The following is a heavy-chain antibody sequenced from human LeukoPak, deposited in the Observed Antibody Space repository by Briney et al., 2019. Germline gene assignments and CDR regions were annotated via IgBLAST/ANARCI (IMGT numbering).Heavy chain of an antibody. D-gene: IGHD6-13*01. Sequence: GASVKVSCKASGYTCTGYYMHWVRQAPGRGLEWMGWINLNSGGTNYAQKFQGRVTMTRDTSISTAYMELSRLRSDDTALYYCARDLQYSSNQQREFRYYYMDVWGKGTTVTVSS. J-gene: IGHJ6*03. CDR1: GYTCTGYY. V-gene: IGHV1-2*02. CDR3: ARDLQYSSNQQREFRYYYMDV. CDR2: INLNSGGT.